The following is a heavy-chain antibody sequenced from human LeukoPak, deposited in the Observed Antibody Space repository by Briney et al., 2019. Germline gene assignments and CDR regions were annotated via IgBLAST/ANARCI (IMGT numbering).Heavy chain of an antibody. V-gene: IGHV1-8*01. D-gene: IGHD3-22*01. CDR2: MNPNSGNT. J-gene: IGHJ3*02. CDR3: ARCGGNDDCDNDAFDI. Sequence: ASVKVSCKASGYTFTSYDINWVRQATGQGLEWMGWMNPNSGNTGYAQKFQGRVTMTRNTSISTAYMELSSLRSEDTAVYYCARCGGNDDCDNDAFDIWGQGTMVTVSS. CDR1: GYTFTSYD.